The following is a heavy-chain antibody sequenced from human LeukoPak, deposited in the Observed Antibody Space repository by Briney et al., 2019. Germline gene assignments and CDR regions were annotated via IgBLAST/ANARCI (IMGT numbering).Heavy chain of an antibody. CDR2: MNPNSGNT. J-gene: IGHJ5*02. V-gene: IGHV1-8*01. CDR1: GYTFTSYD. Sequence: GASVKVSCKASGYTFTSYDINWVRQATGQGLEWMGWMNPNSGNTGYAQKFQGRVTITRNTSISTAYMELSSLRSEDTAVYYCARDQRYCSGTTCYTRFDPWGQGTLVTVSS. CDR3: ARDQRYCSGTTCYTRFDP. D-gene: IGHD2-2*02.